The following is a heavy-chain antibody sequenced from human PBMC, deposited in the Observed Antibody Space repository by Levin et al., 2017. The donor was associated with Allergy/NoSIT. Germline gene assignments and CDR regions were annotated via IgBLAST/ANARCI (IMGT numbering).Heavy chain of an antibody. D-gene: IGHD2-15*01. Sequence: NPGGSLRLSCKASGFTFTSYYMHWVRQAPGQGLEWMGIINPNGGTTSYAQNFQGRVTLTSDTSTSTVYMELSSLSSEDTAVYYCARARGWSDFDYWGQGTLLTVSS. CDR2: INPNGGTT. V-gene: IGHV1-46*01. CDR3: ARARGWSDFDY. CDR1: GFTFTSYY. J-gene: IGHJ4*02.